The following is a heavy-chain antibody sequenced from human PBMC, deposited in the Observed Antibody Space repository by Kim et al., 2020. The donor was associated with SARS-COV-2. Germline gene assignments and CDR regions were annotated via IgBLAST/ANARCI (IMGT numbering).Heavy chain of an antibody. CDR3: ARLGYGGSSSGYYYVFDY. CDR1: GYTFTSYA. D-gene: IGHD3-22*01. Sequence: ASVKVSCKASGYTFTSYAMHWVRQAPGQRLEWMGWINAGNGNTKYSQKFQGRVTITRDTSASTAYMELSSLRSEDTAVYYCARLGYGGSSSGYYYVFDYWGQGTLVTVSS. J-gene: IGHJ4*02. V-gene: IGHV1-3*01. CDR2: INAGNGNT.